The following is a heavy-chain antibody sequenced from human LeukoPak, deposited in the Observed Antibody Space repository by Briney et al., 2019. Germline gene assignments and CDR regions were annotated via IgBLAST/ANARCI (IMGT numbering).Heavy chain of an antibody. J-gene: IGHJ6*03. CDR3: AKSINYDSSGYYIPLPSYYYYYMDV. Sequence: PGGSLRLSCAASGFTFSSYEMNWVRQAPGKGLEWVSYISSSGSTIYYADSVKGRFTISRDNSKNTLYLQMNSLRAEDTAVYYCAKSINYDSSGYYIPLPSYYYYYMDVWGKGTTVTVSS. V-gene: IGHV3-48*03. CDR1: GFTFSSYE. CDR2: ISSSGSTI. D-gene: IGHD3-22*01.